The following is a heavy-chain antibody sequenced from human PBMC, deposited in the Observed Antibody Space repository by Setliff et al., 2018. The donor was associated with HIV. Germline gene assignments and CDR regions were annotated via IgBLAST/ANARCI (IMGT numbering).Heavy chain of an antibody. V-gene: IGHV4-61*01. Sequence: PSETLSLTCTVSGGSVSTGNYYWNWIRLPPGKGLEWIGYIFFSGSTNYNPSLKSRVTISVDTSKNQFSLKLSSVTAADTAVYYCAREDYYYYGMDVWGLGTTVTVSS. CDR2: IFFSGST. CDR1: GGSVSTGNYY. CDR3: AREDYYYYGMDV. J-gene: IGHJ6*02.